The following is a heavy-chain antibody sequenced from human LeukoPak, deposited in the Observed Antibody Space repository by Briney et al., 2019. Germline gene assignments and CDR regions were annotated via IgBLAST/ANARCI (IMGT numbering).Heavy chain of an antibody. CDR1: GFTFSSYG. D-gene: IGHD3-10*01. CDR3: AKDQWVTMVRGVILAFDI. V-gene: IGHV3-30*18. Sequence: GRSLRLSCAASGFTFSSYGMHWVRQAPGKGLEWVAVISYDGSNKYYADSVKGRFTISRDNSKNTLYLQMNSPRAEDTAVYYCAKDQWVTMVRGVILAFDIWGQGTMVTVSS. CDR2: ISYDGSNK. J-gene: IGHJ3*02.